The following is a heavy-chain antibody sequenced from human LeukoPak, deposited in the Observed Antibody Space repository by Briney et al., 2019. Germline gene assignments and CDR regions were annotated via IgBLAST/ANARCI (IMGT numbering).Heavy chain of an antibody. Sequence: ASVTVSCKASGYTFTSYGISWVRQAPGQGLEWMGWISAYNGNTNYAQKLQGRVTMTTDTSTSTAYMELRSLRSDDTAVYYCARDRVVFSPADYWGQGTLVTVSS. V-gene: IGHV1-18*01. CDR1: GYTFTSYG. CDR3: ARDRVVFSPADY. D-gene: IGHD2-21*01. CDR2: ISAYNGNT. J-gene: IGHJ4*02.